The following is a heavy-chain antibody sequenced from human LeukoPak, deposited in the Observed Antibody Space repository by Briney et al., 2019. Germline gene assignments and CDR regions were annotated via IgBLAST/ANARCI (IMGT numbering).Heavy chain of an antibody. V-gene: IGHV3-23*01. CDR1: GFTFSSYS. CDR2: ISGSGGST. D-gene: IGHD2-15*01. Sequence: AGSLRLSCAASGFTFSSYSMSWVRQAPGKGLEWVSAISGSGGSTYYAASVKGRFTISRANSQNTLYLQLNSLRAEDMAVYYCAKMVGLYKWLHPWGQGTLVTVSS. J-gene: IGHJ5*02. CDR3: AKMVGLYKWLHP.